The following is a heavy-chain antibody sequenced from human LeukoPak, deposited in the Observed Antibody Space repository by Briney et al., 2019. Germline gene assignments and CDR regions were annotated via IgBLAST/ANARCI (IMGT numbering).Heavy chain of an antibody. J-gene: IGHJ4*02. V-gene: IGHV4-30-4*01. CDR1: GGSISSGGYY. Sequence: SQTRSLTCTVSGGSISSGGYYWSWIRQPPGKGLEWVGYIYYSGRTSYNPSLKSRVTISVDTSKNQFSLKLSSVTAADTAVYYCAREPRPYCSSTSCYRAWFGELSTGYFDYWGQGTLVTGSS. CDR3: AREPRPYCSSTSCYRAWFGELSTGYFDY. CDR2: IYYSGRT. D-gene: IGHD2-2*01.